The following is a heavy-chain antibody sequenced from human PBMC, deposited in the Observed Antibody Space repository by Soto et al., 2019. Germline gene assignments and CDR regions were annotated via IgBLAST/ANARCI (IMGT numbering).Heavy chain of an antibody. Sequence: SETLSLTCTVSGGSIISYYWTWIRQPPGKGLEWIGYIYKNGDTNYNPSLKSRVTMSADMSKNQLSLRLTSVTAADTALYYCARPTYCTTTACYWVDPWGQGILVTVSS. CDR3: ARPTYCTTTACYWVDP. J-gene: IGHJ5*02. CDR1: GGSIISYY. CDR2: IYKNGDT. D-gene: IGHD2-8*01. V-gene: IGHV4-59*08.